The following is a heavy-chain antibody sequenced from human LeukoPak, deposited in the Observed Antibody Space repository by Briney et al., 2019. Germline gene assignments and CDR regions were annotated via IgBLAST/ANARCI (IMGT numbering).Heavy chain of an antibody. D-gene: IGHD6-19*01. CDR1: GGSISSGSYY. CDR3: ASLDGFSSGWSHKFDY. Sequence: SQTLSLTCTVSGGSISSGSYYWSWIRQPAGKGLEWIGRIYTSGSTNYNPSLKSRVTISVDTSKNQFSLKLSSVTAADTAVYHCASLDGFSSGWSHKFDYGGQGTLVTVSS. CDR2: IYTSGST. J-gene: IGHJ4*02. V-gene: IGHV4-61*02.